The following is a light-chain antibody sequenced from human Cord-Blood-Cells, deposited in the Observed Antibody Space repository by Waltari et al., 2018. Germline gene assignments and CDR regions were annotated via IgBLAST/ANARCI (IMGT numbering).Light chain of an antibody. V-gene: IGLV2-14*01. CDR2: DVS. Sequence: QSALTQPASVSGSPGQSITISCTGTSSDVGGYNYVSWYQQHPGKAPKLMIYDVSNRPSGVSNRFSGSKSGNMASLTISGLQAEDEADYYCSSYTSSNWVFGGGTKLTVL. CDR3: SSYTSSNWV. CDR1: SSDVGGYNY. J-gene: IGLJ3*02.